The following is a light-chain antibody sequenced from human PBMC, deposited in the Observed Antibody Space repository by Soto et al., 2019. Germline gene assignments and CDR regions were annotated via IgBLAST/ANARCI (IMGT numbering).Light chain of an antibody. CDR2: GSS. CDR1: QSVPSNN. Sequence: EIVLTQSPGTLSLSPGERATLSCWASQSVPSNNLAWYQQTRGLAPRLLIFGSSTRVTGIPDRFSGSGSGTDFTLTISRLEPEDFAVYYCQQYGASPRTFGQGTKVEIK. CDR3: QQYGASPRT. V-gene: IGKV3-20*01. J-gene: IGKJ1*01.